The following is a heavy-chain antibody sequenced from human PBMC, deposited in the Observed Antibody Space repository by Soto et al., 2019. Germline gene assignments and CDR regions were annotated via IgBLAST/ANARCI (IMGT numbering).Heavy chain of an antibody. CDR2: IYYSGST. CDR3: ARGYCSGGSCYSDYYYYYGMYV. Sequence: SETLSLTCTVSGGSMSSYYWSWIRQPPGKGLEWIGYIYYSGSTNYNPSLKSRVTISVDTSKNQFSLKLSSVTAADTAVYYCARGYCSGGSCYSDYYYYYGMYVWGQGTTVTVSS. J-gene: IGHJ6*02. CDR1: GGSMSSYY. D-gene: IGHD2-15*01. V-gene: IGHV4-59*01.